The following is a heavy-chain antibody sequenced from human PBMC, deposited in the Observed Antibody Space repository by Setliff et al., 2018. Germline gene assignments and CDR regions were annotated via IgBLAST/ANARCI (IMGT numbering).Heavy chain of an antibody. CDR1: GYTFTGYY. CDR3: ARALGATITHLDY. CDR2: INPNSGGT. V-gene: IGHV1-2*04. J-gene: IGHJ4*02. Sequence: ASVKVSCKASGYTFTGYYMHWVRQATGQGLEWMGWINPNSGGTNYAQKFQGWVTMTRDTSISTAYMELSRLRSDDTAVYYCARALGATITHLDYWGQGTLVTVSS. D-gene: IGHD1-26*01.